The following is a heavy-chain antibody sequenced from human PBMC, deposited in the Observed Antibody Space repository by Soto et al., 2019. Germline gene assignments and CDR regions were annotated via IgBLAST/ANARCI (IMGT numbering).Heavy chain of an antibody. D-gene: IGHD6-19*01. CDR1: GYTFTSYG. Sequence: ASGKVSCKGSGYTFTSYGVSWVRQAPGQGLEWMGWISAYNGNTNYAQKFQGRVTMTTDTSTSTVYMELRSLRSDDTAVYYCARDSSGWSNYFDYWGQGTLVTVSS. CDR3: ARDSSGWSNYFDY. J-gene: IGHJ4*02. CDR2: ISAYNGNT. V-gene: IGHV1-18*01.